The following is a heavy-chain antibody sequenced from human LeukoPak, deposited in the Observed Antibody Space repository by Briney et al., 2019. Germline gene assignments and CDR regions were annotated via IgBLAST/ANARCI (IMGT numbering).Heavy chain of an antibody. CDR2: IYYNGNT. CDR1: GGSISSSDYY. V-gene: IGHV4-39*01. D-gene: IGHD4-23*01. CDR3: ARTVGTRRFDY. J-gene: IGHJ4*02. Sequence: SETLSLTCSVSGGSISSSDYYWGWIRQPPGERLEWLGTIYYNGNTYYNPSLQSRVIISVDTSKNQFSLKLTSVTAPDTAVYYCARTVGTRRFDYWGQGILVTVSS.